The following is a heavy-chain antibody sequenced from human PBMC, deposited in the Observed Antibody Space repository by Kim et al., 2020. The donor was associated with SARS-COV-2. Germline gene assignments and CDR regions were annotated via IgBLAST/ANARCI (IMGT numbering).Heavy chain of an antibody. Sequence: SVKVSCKASGGTFSSYAISWVRQAPGQGLEWMGGIIPIFGTANYAQKFQGRVTITADESTSTAYMELSSLRSEDTAVYYCARGVVSPFDYYDSSGSFGYWGQGTLVTVSS. J-gene: IGHJ4*02. CDR1: GGTFSSYA. CDR2: IIPIFGTA. D-gene: IGHD3-22*01. V-gene: IGHV1-69*13. CDR3: ARGVVSPFDYYDSSGSFGY.